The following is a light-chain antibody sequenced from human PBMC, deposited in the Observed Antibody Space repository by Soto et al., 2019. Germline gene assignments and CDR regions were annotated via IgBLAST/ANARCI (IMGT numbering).Light chain of an antibody. CDR2: GAF. CDR3: QQSNIWPPVT. Sequence: EIVLTQSPATLSLSPGERATLPCRASPSVTNFLAWYQQKPGQAHRLLIYGAFNRATGIPARFSGSGSGTDFTLTIRSLEPEDSAIYYCQQSNIWPPVTFGKGTRREIK. CDR1: PSVTNF. J-gene: IGKJ5*01. V-gene: IGKV3-11*01.